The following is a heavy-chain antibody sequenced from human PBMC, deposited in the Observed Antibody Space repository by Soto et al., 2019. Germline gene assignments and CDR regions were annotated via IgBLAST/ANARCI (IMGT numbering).Heavy chain of an antibody. CDR1: SGSISSSNW. Sequence: TLSLTCAVSSGSISSSNWWSWVRQPPGKGLEWIGEIYHSGSTNYNPSLKSRVTISVDKSKNQFSLKLSSVTAADTAVYYCAREVVTTVTTDEYYFDYWGQGTLVTVSS. D-gene: IGHD4-17*01. CDR3: AREVVTTVTTDEYYFDY. CDR2: IYHSGST. J-gene: IGHJ4*02. V-gene: IGHV4-4*02.